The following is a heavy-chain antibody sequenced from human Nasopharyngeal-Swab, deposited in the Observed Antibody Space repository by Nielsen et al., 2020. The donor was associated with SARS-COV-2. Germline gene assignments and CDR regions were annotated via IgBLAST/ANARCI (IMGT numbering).Heavy chain of an antibody. CDR1: GFSLSTSGVG. D-gene: IGHD6-13*01. CDR3: ARSSSSTWYLGWFDP. J-gene: IGHJ5*02. CDR2: IYWDDDK. Sequence: SGPTLVKPTQTLTPTCTFSGFSLSTSGVGVGWIRQPPGKALEWLALIYWDDDKRYSPSLKSRLTITKDTPKNQVVLTMTNMDPVDTATYYCARSSSSTWYLGWFDPWGQGTLVTVSS. V-gene: IGHV2-5*02.